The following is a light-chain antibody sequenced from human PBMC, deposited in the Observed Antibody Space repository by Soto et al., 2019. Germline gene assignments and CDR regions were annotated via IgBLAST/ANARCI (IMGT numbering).Light chain of an antibody. Sequence: DIQMTQSPSSLSASVGDRVTITCRASQTISTYLNWYQQNPGKAPKLLIYAASNLQNGVPSRFSGSGSGTDFPLTISRLQPEDSATYYCQKSSSIPYTFGQGTKLEIK. V-gene: IGKV1-39*01. CDR2: AAS. CDR3: QKSSSIPYT. CDR1: QTISTY. J-gene: IGKJ2*01.